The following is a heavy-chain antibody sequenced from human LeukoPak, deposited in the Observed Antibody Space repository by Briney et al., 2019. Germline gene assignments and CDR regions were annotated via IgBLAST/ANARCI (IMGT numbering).Heavy chain of an antibody. CDR1: GHTLSELT. D-gene: IGHD4-11*01. V-gene: IGHV1-24*01. Sequence: ASVKVSCKVSGHTLSELTMHWVRQAPGKGLEWMGGFDPENDERIYARKFRGSLTMTEDTSTDTAYMELSSLRSEDTAVYFCATEMTSVVPDYWGQGTLVTVSS. CDR3: ATEMTSVVPDY. J-gene: IGHJ4*02. CDR2: FDPENDER.